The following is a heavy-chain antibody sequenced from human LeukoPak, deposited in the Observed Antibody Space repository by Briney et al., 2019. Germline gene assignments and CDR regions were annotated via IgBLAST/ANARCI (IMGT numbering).Heavy chain of an antibody. V-gene: IGHV4-38-2*02. D-gene: IGHD4-11*01. CDR2: IDHSGST. J-gene: IGHJ4*02. CDR1: GYSINSGYY. CDR3: ASEYETMTTVY. Sequence: PSETLSLTCTVSGYSINSGYYWGWIRQPPGKGLEWIGSIDHSGSTYYNPSLKSRVTISVYTSKNHFSLKLSSVTAADTAVYYCASEYETMTTVYWGQGTLVTVSS.